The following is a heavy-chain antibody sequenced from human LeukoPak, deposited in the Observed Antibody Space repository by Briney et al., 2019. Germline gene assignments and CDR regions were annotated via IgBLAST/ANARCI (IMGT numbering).Heavy chain of an antibody. Sequence: PSETLSLTCAVYGGSFSGYYWTWIRQSPGKGLEWIGSIYHSGSTYYNPSLKSRVTISVDTSKNQFSLKLSSVTAADTAVYYCARGYPEFDYWGQGTLVTVSS. CDR3: ARGYPEFDY. J-gene: IGHJ4*02. D-gene: IGHD2-2*02. CDR2: IYHSGST. CDR1: GGSFSGYY. V-gene: IGHV4-34*01.